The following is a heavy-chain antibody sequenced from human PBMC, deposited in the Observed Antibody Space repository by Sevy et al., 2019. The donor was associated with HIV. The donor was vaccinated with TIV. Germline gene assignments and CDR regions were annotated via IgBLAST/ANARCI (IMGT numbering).Heavy chain of an antibody. Sequence: ASVKVSCKTSGYTFTSYDINWVRQATGQGLEWMGWMSPKSGNTGYAQKFQGRLTMTRNTSICTAYMELSSLGSDDTAVYYCARAGSGWYDHYFDDWGQGTLVTVSS. J-gene: IGHJ4*02. CDR3: ARAGSGWYDHYFDD. CDR2: MSPKSGNT. CDR1: GYTFTSYD. D-gene: IGHD6-19*01. V-gene: IGHV1-8*01.